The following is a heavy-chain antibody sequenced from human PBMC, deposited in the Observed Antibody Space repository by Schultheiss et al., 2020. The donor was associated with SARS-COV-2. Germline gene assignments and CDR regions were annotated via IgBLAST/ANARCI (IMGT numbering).Heavy chain of an antibody. CDR1: GFTFSSYA. V-gene: IGHV3-23*01. J-gene: IGHJ3*02. CDR2: VSWNGSRT. D-gene: IGHD7-27*01. CDR3: AKDVTGEAFDI. Sequence: GGSLRLSCAASGFTFSSYAMSWVRQAPGKGLEWVSGVSWNGSRTHYADSVKGRFTISRDNSKNTLYLQMNSLRAEDTAVYYCAKDVTGEAFDIWGQGTMVTVSS.